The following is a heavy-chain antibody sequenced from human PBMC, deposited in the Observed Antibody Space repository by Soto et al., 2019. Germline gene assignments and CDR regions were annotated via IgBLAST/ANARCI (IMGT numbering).Heavy chain of an antibody. V-gene: IGHV4-39*01. CDR3: AKGGSGSYSNAFDI. CDR2: IYYSGST. Sequence: SETLSLTCTVSGGSISSSSYYWGWIRQPPGKGLEWIGSIYYSGSTYDNPSLKSRVTISVDTSKNQFSLKLSSVTAADTAVYYCAKGGSGSYSNAFDIWGQGTMVTVSS. D-gene: IGHD3-10*01. J-gene: IGHJ3*02. CDR1: GGSISSSSYY.